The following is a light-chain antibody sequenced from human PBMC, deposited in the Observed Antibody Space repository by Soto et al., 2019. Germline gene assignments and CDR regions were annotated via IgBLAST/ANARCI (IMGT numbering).Light chain of an antibody. J-gene: IGLJ2*01. V-gene: IGLV3-1*01. CDR3: QPWDSSPGVV. CDR1: KLGVTF. CDR2: QDT. Sequence: SYELTQPPSVSVAPGQTASITCSGDKLGVTFACWYHQKPGQSPVLVSYQDTKQPSGSPERFSGYNSGNTANLTISGTQALDEGDYYCQPWDSSPGVVFGRGTKVTVL.